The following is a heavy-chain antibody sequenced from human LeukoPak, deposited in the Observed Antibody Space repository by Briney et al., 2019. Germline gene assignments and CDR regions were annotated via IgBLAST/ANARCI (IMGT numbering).Heavy chain of an antibody. CDR3: AVGAAALHRYYYYYYMDV. Sequence: GASVKVSCKVSGYTLTELSMHWVRQAPGKGLEWMGGFDPEDGETIYAQKFQGRVTMTEDTSTDTAYMELSSLRSEDTAVYYCAVGAAALHRYYYYYYMDVWGKGTTVTVSS. V-gene: IGHV1-24*01. CDR2: FDPEDGET. J-gene: IGHJ6*03. CDR1: GYTLTELS. D-gene: IGHD6-13*01.